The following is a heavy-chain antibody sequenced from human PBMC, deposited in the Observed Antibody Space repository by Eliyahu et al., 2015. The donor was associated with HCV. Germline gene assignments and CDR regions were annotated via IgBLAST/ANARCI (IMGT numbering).Heavy chain of an antibody. D-gene: IGHD4-11*01. CDR2: IDLRDSDT. J-gene: IGHJ5*01. V-gene: IGHV5-51*01. Sequence: EARLVQSGAELKKPGESLTISCQGSEYTFRHNWVAWIRLMPGKGPDWVGSIDLRDSDTRYSPSFQGQVTLSVDKSISSAYLQWKSLKASDTGTYYCAPSLYSFGPFDFWGQGTLLTVSS. CDR3: APSLYSFGPFDF. CDR1: EYTFRHNW.